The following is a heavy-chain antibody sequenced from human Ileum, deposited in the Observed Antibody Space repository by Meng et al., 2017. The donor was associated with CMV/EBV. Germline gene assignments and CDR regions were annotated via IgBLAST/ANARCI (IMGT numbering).Heavy chain of an antibody. J-gene: IGHJ5*02. D-gene: IGHD2-15*01. CDR1: GDSMNDYF. Sequence: QWPLQESGPGLVKPSETLSLICTVSGDSMNDYFWTWIRQPAGKGLEWIGRIYSNGATNYNPSLQSRVTMSIDTSKNQFSLKVTSVTAADTAVYYCARWGSGMSPTADWFDPWGQGTLVTVSS. CDR2: IYSNGAT. CDR3: ARWGSGMSPTADWFDP. V-gene: IGHV4-4*07.